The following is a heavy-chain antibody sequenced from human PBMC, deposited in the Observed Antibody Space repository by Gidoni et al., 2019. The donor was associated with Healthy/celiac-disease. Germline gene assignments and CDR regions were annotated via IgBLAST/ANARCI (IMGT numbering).Heavy chain of an antibody. CDR1: GVTFSSYS. CDR2: VSSSSGYI. Sequence: EVQLVESGGGLVKPGGSLRLSCAASGVTFSSYSMNWVRQAPGKGLEWVSSVSSSSGYIYYADSVKGRFTISRDNAKNSLYLQMNSLRAEDTAVYYCASEDTRAFDYWGQGTLVTVSS. V-gene: IGHV3-21*01. CDR3: ASEDTRAFDY. D-gene: IGHD5-18*01. J-gene: IGHJ4*02.